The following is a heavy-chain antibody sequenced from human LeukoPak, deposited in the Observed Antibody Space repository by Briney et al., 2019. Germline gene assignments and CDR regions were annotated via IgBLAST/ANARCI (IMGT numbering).Heavy chain of an antibody. CDR2: LYSGGST. D-gene: IGHD1-26*01. CDR3: ARSHRGSNSLSFDI. V-gene: IGHV3-53*01. J-gene: IGHJ3*02. Sequence: PGGSLRLSCAASGFTVSSSYMSWVRQAPGKGLEWVSVLYSGGSTYYADSVKGRITISRDNSKNTLYLQMNSLRAEDTAVYYCARSHRGSNSLSFDIWGQGTKVTVSS. CDR1: GFTVSSSY.